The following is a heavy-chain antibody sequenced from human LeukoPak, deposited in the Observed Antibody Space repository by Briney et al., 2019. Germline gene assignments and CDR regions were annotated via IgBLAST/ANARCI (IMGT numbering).Heavy chain of an antibody. CDR1: GGSITNYY. D-gene: IGHD3-22*01. V-gene: IGHV4-59*01. CDR3: GGGGWNKFDY. J-gene: IGHJ4*02. CDR2: IFYSGST. Sequence: SETLSLTCTVSGGSITNYYWSWIRQPPGKRLEWLGYIFYSGSTKYNPSLKSHVTISLDTSKNQFSLKLASVTAADPAVYYCGGGGWNKFDYWGQGTLVTVSS.